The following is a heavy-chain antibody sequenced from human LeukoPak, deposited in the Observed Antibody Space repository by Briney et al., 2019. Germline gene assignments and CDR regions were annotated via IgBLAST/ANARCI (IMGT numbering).Heavy chain of an antibody. Sequence: ASVKVSCKASVYTCTGYYMHWVRQAPGQGLEWMGWINPNSGGTNYAQKFQGWVTMTRGTSISTAYMELSRLRSDDTAVYYCARVRGVTTLGYWGQGTLVTVSS. CDR3: ARVRGVTTLGY. V-gene: IGHV1-2*04. CDR1: VYTCTGYY. D-gene: IGHD4-17*01. CDR2: INPNSGGT. J-gene: IGHJ4*02.